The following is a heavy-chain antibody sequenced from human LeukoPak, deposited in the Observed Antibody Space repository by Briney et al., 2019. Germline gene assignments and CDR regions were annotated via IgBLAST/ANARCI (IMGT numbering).Heavy chain of an antibody. CDR3: ARGGYYDSSGYSFDY. CDR2: IWYDGSNK. J-gene: IGHJ4*02. D-gene: IGHD3-22*01. Sequence: GGSLRLSCAASGFTFSSYGMHWVRQAPGKGLEWVAVIWYDGSNKHYADSVKGRFTISRDNSKNTLYLQMNSLRAEDTAVCYCARGGYYDSSGYSFDYWGRGNLVTVSS. CDR1: GFTFSSYG. V-gene: IGHV3-33*01.